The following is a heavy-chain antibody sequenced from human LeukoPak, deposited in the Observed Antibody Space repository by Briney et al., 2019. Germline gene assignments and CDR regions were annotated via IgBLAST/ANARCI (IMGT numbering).Heavy chain of an antibody. Sequence: GGSLRLSCAASGFTFSTYAMSWVRQAPGKGLEWVSVVSGTGGRTYYADSVKGRFTISKDNSKNTVYLQMSSLRVDDTAVYYCAKAASSSWPSYYYGMDVWGQGTTVTVSS. J-gene: IGHJ6*02. D-gene: IGHD6-13*01. CDR2: VSGTGGRT. CDR1: GFTFSTYA. CDR3: AKAASSSWPSYYYGMDV. V-gene: IGHV3-23*01.